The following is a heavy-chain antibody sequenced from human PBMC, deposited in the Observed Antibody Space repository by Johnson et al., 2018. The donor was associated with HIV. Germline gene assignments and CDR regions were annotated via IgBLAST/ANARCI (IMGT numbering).Heavy chain of an antibody. CDR1: GFTFRTSG. CDR3: ARGRSSSSTAAFDI. J-gene: IGHJ3*02. V-gene: IGHV3-30*19. CDR2: IWFDGSNK. Sequence: VQLVESGGGVVQPGRSLRLSCVASGFTFRTSGMHWVRQAPGQGLEWVAVIWFDGSNKYFADSVTVRFTISRDNSKNTLYLQMKSLRGEDTAVYSCARGRSSSSTAAFDIWGQGTMVTVSS. D-gene: IGHD6-6*01.